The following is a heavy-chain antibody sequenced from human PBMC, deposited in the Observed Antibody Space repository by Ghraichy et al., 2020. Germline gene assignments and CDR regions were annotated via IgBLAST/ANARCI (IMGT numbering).Heavy chain of an antibody. CDR2: IYYSGST. Sequence: SQTLSLTCTVSGGSISSYYWSWIRQPPGKGLEWIGYIYYSGSTNYNPSLKSRVTISVDTSKNQFSLKLSSVTAADTAVYYCARSTLWFHFDYWGQGTLVTVSS. D-gene: IGHD3-10*01. J-gene: IGHJ4*02. CDR1: GGSISSYY. CDR3: ARSTLWFHFDY. V-gene: IGHV4-59*01.